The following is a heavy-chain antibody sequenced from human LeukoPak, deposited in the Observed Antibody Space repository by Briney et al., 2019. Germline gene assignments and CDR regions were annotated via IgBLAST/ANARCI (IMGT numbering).Heavy chain of an antibody. CDR1: GGSIKSINW. V-gene: IGHV4-4*02. J-gene: IGHJ4*02. CDR3: ARNPRDGHTFDY. CDR2: MYHTGGF. Sequence: SETLSLTCAVSGGSIKSINWWSWVRQPPGQGLESIGEMYHTGGFNYNPSLKSRVTISLDKSQNQFFLRLSSVTAADTAVYYCARNPRDGHTFDYWGQGTLVTVSS.